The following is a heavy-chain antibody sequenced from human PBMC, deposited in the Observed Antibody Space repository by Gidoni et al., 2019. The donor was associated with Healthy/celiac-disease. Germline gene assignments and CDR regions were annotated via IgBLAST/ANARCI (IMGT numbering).Heavy chain of an antibody. D-gene: IGHD6-13*01. CDR2: TYWNDDK. Sequence: QITLKESGPTLVTPTQTLTLTCTFSGFSLSTSGVGVGWIRQPPGKALEWLALTYWNDDKRYSPSLKTRLTITKDTSKNQVVLTMTNMDPVDTATYYCAHRDSSSWFDYWGQGTLVTVSS. CDR1: GFSLSTSGVG. J-gene: IGHJ4*02. V-gene: IGHV2-5*01. CDR3: AHRDSSSWFDY.